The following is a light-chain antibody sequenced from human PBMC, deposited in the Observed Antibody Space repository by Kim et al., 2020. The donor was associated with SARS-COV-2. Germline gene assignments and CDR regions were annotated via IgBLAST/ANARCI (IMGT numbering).Light chain of an antibody. Sequence: VSPGQAASITCSGDKMGNKYTSWYQQKTGQSPILVIYQNTKRPSGIPELFSGSNSGNTATLTISATQAMDEADYYCQTWDTNTGVFGGGTQLTVL. V-gene: IGLV3-1*01. CDR1: KMGNKY. CDR3: QTWDTNTGV. J-gene: IGLJ3*02. CDR2: QNT.